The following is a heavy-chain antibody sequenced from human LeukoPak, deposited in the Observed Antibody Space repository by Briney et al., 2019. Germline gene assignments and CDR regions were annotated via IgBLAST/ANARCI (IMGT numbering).Heavy chain of an antibody. D-gene: IGHD6-13*01. J-gene: IGHJ4*02. Sequence: PGGSLRLSCAASGFTFSSYSMNWVRQAPGKGLEWVSSISSSSSYIYYADSVKGRFTISRDNAKNSLYLQMNSLRAEDTAVYYCARDGLAAGTPAFDYWGQGTLVTVSS. CDR1: GFTFSSYS. CDR2: ISSSSSYI. V-gene: IGHV3-21*01. CDR3: ARDGLAAGTPAFDY.